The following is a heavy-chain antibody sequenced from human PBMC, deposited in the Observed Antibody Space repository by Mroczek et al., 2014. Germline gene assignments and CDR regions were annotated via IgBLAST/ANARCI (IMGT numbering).Heavy chain of an antibody. Sequence: QVQLQESGAGLLKPSETLSLTCAVYGGSFSGYYWSWIRQPPGKGLEWIGEINHSGSTNYNPSLKSRVTISVDTSKNQFSLKLSSVTAADTAVYYCARGDYDFWSVTLRGFDYWGQGTLVTVSS. V-gene: IGHV4-34*01. CDR2: INHSGST. J-gene: IGHJ4*02. D-gene: IGHD3-3*01. CDR3: ARGDYDFWSVTLRGFDY. CDR1: GGSFSGYY.